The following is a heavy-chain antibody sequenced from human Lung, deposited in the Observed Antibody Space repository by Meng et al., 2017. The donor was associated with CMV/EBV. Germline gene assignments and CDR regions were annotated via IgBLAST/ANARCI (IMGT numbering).Heavy chain of an antibody. D-gene: IGHD3-16*01. CDR3: TRVGLAMDV. J-gene: IGHJ6*02. CDR2: ISWNSGSI. CDR1: GFTFDDYS. V-gene: IGHV3-9*01. Sequence: SLKISCVASGFTFDDYSMHWVRQAPGKGLEWVSGISWNSGSIGYADSVKGRFTISRDNAKSSLYLQMNSLRPEDAALYYCTRVGLAMDVWGQGTTV.